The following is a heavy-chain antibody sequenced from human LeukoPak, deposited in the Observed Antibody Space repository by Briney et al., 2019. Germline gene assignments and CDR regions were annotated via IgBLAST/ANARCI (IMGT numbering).Heavy chain of an antibody. CDR3: ARDKVNWYFDL. CDR2: IYYSGST. J-gene: IGHJ2*01. Sequence: KPSETLSLTCPVSGVSISSYYWSWIRPPPGKGLEWIGYIYYSGSTNYNPSLKSRVTISVDTSKNQFSLKLSSVTAADTGVYYCARDKVNWYFDLWGRGTLVTVSS. CDR1: GVSISSYY. V-gene: IGHV4-59*01.